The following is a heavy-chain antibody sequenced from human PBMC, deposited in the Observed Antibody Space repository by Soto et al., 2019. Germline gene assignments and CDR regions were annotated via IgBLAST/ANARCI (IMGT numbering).Heavy chain of an antibody. J-gene: IGHJ4*02. V-gene: IGHV3-21*01. CDR2: INHNSGYA. CDR3: AREGRGYCSSTTCPGI. D-gene: IGHD2-2*01. CDR1: GFPFSLYL. Sequence: GGSLRLSCAASGFPFSLYLMSWVRQAPGKELEWVSLINHNSGYAYYADSVKGRFTISRDNAKNSLYLQMNSLRAEDTAMYYCAREGRGYCSSTTCPGIWGQGTLVTVSS.